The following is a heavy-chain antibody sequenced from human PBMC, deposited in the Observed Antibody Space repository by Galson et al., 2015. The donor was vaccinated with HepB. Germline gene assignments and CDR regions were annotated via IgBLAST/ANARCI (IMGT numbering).Heavy chain of an antibody. D-gene: IGHD6-19*01. Sequence: SCKASGYTFTSYDINWVRQATGQGLEWMGWMNPNSGNTGYAQKFQGRVTMTRNTSISTAYMELSSLRSEDTAVYYCASGKDSSGWYSSYYYYYYGMDVWDQGTTVTVSS. V-gene: IGHV1-8*01. J-gene: IGHJ6*02. CDR2: MNPNSGNT. CDR1: GYTFTSYD. CDR3: ASGKDSSGWYSSYYYYYYGMDV.